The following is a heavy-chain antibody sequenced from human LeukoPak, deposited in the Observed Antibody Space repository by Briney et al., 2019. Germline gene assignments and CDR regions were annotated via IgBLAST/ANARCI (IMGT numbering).Heavy chain of an antibody. Sequence: GGSLRLSCAASGFTFSTYAMSWVRQAPGKGLEWVSGISRRGDKTYYADSVKGRFTISRDNSKNTLFLQMNSLRPDDTAVYYCAKRGHYSINWYHYFDYWGQGTLVTVSS. D-gene: IGHD6-13*01. CDR1: GFTFSTYA. V-gene: IGHV3-23*01. CDR2: ISRRGDKT. CDR3: AKRGHYSINWYHYFDY. J-gene: IGHJ4*02.